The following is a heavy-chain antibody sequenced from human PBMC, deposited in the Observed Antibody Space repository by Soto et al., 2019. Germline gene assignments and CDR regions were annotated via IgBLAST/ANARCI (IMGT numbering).Heavy chain of an antibody. D-gene: IGHD3-10*01. Sequence: EVQLLESGGGLVQPGGSLRLSCTVSGVTFSNYAMNWVRQAPGKGLEWVSSLSGSGGTTYYAYSVKGRFIISRDNSKNTLYLLMNSLRAEDTALYYCAKQRADYGSGADTVYFDSWGQGALVTFSS. CDR2: LSGSGGTT. V-gene: IGHV3-23*01. J-gene: IGHJ4*02. CDR3: AKQRADYGSGADTVYFDS. CDR1: GVTFSNYA.